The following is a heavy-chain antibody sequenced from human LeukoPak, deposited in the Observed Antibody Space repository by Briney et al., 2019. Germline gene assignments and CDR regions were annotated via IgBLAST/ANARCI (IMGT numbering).Heavy chain of an antibody. CDR2: INPNSGDT. CDR3: AREPLDGYNYVVDY. D-gene: IGHD5-24*01. V-gene: IGHV1-2*02. J-gene: IGHJ4*02. CDR1: GYTFTGYY. Sequence: ASVKVSCKASGYTFTGYYMHWVRQAPGQGLEWMGWINPNSGDTNYAQKFQGRVTMTRDTSISTAYMELSRLRSDDTAVYYCAREPLDGYNYVVDYWGQGTLVTVSS.